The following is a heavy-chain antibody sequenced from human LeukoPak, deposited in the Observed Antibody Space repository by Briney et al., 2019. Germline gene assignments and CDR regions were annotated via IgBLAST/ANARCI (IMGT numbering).Heavy chain of an antibody. CDR2: ISGSGGST. J-gene: IGHJ4*02. Sequence: GGSLRLSCAAPGFTFSSYAMSWVRQAPGKGLEWVSAISGSGGSTYYADSVKGRFSISKDNAKNSLYLQMNSLRVEDTAVYYCVPLNWNPPGDFDRWGQGTLVTVSS. D-gene: IGHD1-20*01. V-gene: IGHV3-23*01. CDR3: VPLNWNPPGDFDR. CDR1: GFTFSSYA.